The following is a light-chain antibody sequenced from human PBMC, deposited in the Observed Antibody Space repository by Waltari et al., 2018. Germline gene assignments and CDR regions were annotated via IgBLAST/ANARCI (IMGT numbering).Light chain of an antibody. V-gene: IGKV3-11*01. CDR1: QSVGTY. Sequence: DIVLTQSPATLSLSPGERATPSCRASQSVGTYLAWYQQKPGQAPRLLISDASYRASGIPARFSGSGSGTDFTLTISSLEPEDFAIYYCQQRTDWPPLTFGGGTKVEIK. CDR2: DAS. J-gene: IGKJ4*01. CDR3: QQRTDWPPLT.